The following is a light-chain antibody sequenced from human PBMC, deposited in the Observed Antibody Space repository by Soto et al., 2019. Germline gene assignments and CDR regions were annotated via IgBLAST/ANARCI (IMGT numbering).Light chain of an antibody. V-gene: IGKV1-5*03. CDR3: QQYDNYPLT. CDR1: QTIDSW. CDR2: KAS. J-gene: IGKJ4*01. Sequence: DIQMTQSPSTLSASVGDRVTITCRASQTIDSWLAWYQQRPGKPPNLLIYKASTLASGVPSRFSGSASGTEFTLTISSLQPDDFATYYCQQYDNYPLTFGGGTKVDNK.